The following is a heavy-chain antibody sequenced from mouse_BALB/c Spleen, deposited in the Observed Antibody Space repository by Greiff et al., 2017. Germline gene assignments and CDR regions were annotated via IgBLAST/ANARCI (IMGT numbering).Heavy chain of an antibody. CDR3: ARGGYPYYAMDY. D-gene: IGHD2-2*01. V-gene: IGHV5-17*02. Sequence: EVMLVESGGGLVQPGGSRKLSCAASGFTFSSFGMHWVRQAPEKGLEWVAYISSGSSTIYYADTVKGRFTISRDNPKNTLFLQMTSLRSEDTAMYYCARGGYPYYAMDYWGQGTSVTVSA. CDR1: GFTFSSFG. J-gene: IGHJ4*01. CDR2: ISSGSSTI.